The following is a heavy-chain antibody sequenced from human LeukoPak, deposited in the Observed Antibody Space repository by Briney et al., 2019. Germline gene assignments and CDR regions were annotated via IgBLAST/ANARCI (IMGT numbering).Heavy chain of an antibody. V-gene: IGHV3-30-3*01. CDR2: ISYDGSNK. CDR3: ARGVYSSGPVGY. D-gene: IGHD6-19*01. CDR1: GFTFSSYA. J-gene: IGHJ4*02. Sequence: QPGGSLRLSCAASGFTFSSYAMHWVRQAPGKGLEWVAVISYDGSNKYYADSVKGRFTISRDNSKNTLYLQMNSLRAEDTAVYYCARGVYSSGPVGYWGQGTLVTVSS.